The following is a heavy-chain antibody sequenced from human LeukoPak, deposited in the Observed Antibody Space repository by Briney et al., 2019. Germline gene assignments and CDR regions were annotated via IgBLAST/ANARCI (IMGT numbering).Heavy chain of an antibody. CDR3: ANMNIVVVPAATPNY. D-gene: IGHD2-2*01. CDR1: GFTFSSYS. V-gene: IGHV3-21*01. CDR2: ISSSSSYI. J-gene: IGHJ4*02. Sequence: GGSLRLSCAASGFTFSSYSMNWVRQAPGKGLEWVSSISSSSSYIYYADSVKGRFTISRDNSKNTLYLQMNSLRAEDTAVYYCANMNIVVVPAATPNYWGQGTLVTVSS.